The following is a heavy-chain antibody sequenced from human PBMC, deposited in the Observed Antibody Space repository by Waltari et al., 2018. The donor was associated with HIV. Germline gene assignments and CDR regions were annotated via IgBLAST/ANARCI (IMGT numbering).Heavy chain of an antibody. Sequence: QIQLVQSGAEVKKPGASVKVSCKASGYTFIDNYIHWVRQAPGQGLEWMGWINAKSGGTNYTQRFQGRVTMTSDTSISTAYIELRRLKSDDTAVYYCARVYCSGGSCYFRFHPWGQGTLVTVSS. D-gene: IGHD2-15*01. CDR1: GYTFIDNY. CDR2: INAKSGGT. V-gene: IGHV1-2*02. J-gene: IGHJ5*02. CDR3: ARVYCSGGSCYFRFHP.